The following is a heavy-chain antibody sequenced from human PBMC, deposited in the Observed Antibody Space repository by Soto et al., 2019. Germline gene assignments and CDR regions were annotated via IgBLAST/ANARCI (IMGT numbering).Heavy chain of an antibody. CDR2: INIGSGNT. D-gene: IGHD2-21*02. J-gene: IGHJ6*02. CDR3: ARDGGDCGYRLIYYYYIGMDV. Sequence: QVQLLQSGAEEKKPGASVKVSCKASGYAFSSYAMHWVRQAPGQRLEWIGWINIGSGNTKYSQNFQDRITISRDTSANTVYMELSSLRSEDTAVYYCARDGGDCGYRLIYYYYIGMDVWGQGTTVSVSS. CDR1: GYAFSSYA. V-gene: IGHV1-3*05.